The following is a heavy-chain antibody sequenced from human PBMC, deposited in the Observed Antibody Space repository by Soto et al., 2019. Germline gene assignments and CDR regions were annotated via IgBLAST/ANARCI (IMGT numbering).Heavy chain of an antibody. Sequence: SETLSLTCTVSGGSISSGDYYWSWIRQPPGKGLEWIGYIYYSGSTYYNPSLKSRVTISVDTSKNQFSLKLSSVTAADTAVYYCARVPNYDFWSGYTFTHFDYWGQGTLVTVSS. V-gene: IGHV4-30-4*01. CDR2: IYYSGST. CDR1: GGSISSGDYY. CDR3: ARVPNYDFWSGYTFTHFDY. D-gene: IGHD3-3*01. J-gene: IGHJ4*02.